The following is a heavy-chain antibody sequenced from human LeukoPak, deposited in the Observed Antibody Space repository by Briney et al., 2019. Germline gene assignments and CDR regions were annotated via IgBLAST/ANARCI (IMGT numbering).Heavy chain of an antibody. CDR2: IRSKANSYAT. V-gene: IGHV3-73*01. D-gene: IGHD4-17*01. CDR3: TSRLTTVTTSDY. Sequence: GGSLKLSCAAAGFTFSGSAMHWVRQASGKGLEWIGRIRSKANSYATTYAASVKGRFTIPRDDSKNTAYLQMDSLKTEDTAVYYCTSRLTTVTTSDYWGQGTLVTVSS. J-gene: IGHJ4*02. CDR1: GFTFSGSA.